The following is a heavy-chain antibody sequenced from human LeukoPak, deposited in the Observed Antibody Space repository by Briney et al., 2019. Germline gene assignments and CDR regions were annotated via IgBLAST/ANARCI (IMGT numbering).Heavy chain of an antibody. CDR3: AKDTDPAYFYYMDV. CDR1: GFTFDDYA. CDR2: ISWQGGTT. Sequence: GGSLRLSCAASGFTFDDYAMYWVRQAPGKGLEWVSFISWQGGTTYYADSVKGRFTISRDNSKNSLYLQMNSLRAEDTAFYYCAKDTDPAYFYYMDVWGKGTTVTVSS. J-gene: IGHJ6*03. V-gene: IGHV3-43D*03.